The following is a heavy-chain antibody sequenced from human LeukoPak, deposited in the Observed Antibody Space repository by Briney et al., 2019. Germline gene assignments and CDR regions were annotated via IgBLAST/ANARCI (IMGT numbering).Heavy chain of an antibody. V-gene: IGHV1-2*02. CDR2: VNPNSGGT. CDR1: GYTFTGYY. J-gene: IGHJ4*02. CDR3: ARQALRYFDWLPTDY. Sequence: GASVKVSCKASGYTFTGYYMHWVRQAPGQGLEWMGWVNPNSGGTNYAQKFQGRVTMTRDTSISTAYMELSRLRSDDTAVYYCARQALRYFDWLPTDYWGQGILVTVSS. D-gene: IGHD3-9*01.